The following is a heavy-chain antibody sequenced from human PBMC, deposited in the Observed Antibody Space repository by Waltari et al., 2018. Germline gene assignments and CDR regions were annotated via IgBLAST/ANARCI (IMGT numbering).Heavy chain of an antibody. CDR1: GGSISRYY. V-gene: IGHV4-59*01. J-gene: IGHJ4*02. CDR2: IYHSGST. D-gene: IGHD3-22*01. Sequence: QVQLQESGPGLVKPSETLSLTCTVSGGSISRYYWSWIRQPPGKGLEWIGYIYHSGSTNYNPSLNSRVTIAVDTSKNPFSLKLSSVTAADTAVYYCARGGWHYFDYWGQGTLVTVSS. CDR3: ARGGWHYFDY.